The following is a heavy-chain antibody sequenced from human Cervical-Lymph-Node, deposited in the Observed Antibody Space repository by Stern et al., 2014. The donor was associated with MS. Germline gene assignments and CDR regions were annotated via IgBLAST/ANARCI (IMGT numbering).Heavy chain of an antibody. J-gene: IGHJ4*02. CDR2: VNPNSGGT. D-gene: IGHD6-19*01. V-gene: IGHV1-2*06. Sequence: VQLVESGAEVKKPGASVKVSCKASGYTFTGYYMHWGRQAPGQGLERMGRVNPNSGGTNYAQKFQGRVTMTRDTSISTAYMELSRLRSDDTAVYYCAREAAMAVAGTGVDYWGQGTLVTVSS. CDR3: AREAAMAVAGTGVDY. CDR1: GYTFTGYY.